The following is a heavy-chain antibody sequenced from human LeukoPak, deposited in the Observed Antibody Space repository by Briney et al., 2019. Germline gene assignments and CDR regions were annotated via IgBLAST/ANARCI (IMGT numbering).Heavy chain of an antibody. V-gene: IGHV1-69*13. CDR3: ASLHIVGVMDPHYYYYMDV. D-gene: IGHD1-26*01. CDR1: GGTFSSYA. J-gene: IGHJ6*03. Sequence: SVKVSCKASGGTFSSYAISWVRQAPGQGLEWMGGIIPIFGTANYAQKFQGRVTITADESTSTVYMELNSLRSEDTAVYYCASLHIVGVMDPHYYYYMDVWGKGTTVTISS. CDR2: IIPIFGTA.